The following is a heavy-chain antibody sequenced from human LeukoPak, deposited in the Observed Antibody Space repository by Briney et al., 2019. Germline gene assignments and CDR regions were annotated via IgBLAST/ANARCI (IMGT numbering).Heavy chain of an antibody. Sequence: GGSLRLSCAASGFTFSSYWMHWVRQAPGKGLVWVSRINSDGSSTTYADSVKGRFTISRDNVKNTLYLQMNSLRAEDTAVYYCARASSGWADNDYWGQGTLVTVSS. V-gene: IGHV3-74*01. D-gene: IGHD6-19*01. CDR2: INSDGSST. CDR1: GFTFSSYW. J-gene: IGHJ4*02. CDR3: ARASSGWADNDY.